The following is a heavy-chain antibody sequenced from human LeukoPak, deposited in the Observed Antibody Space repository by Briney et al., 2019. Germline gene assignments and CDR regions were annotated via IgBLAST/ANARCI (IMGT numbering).Heavy chain of an antibody. CDR1: GGSISSYY. CDR2: IYTSGST. V-gene: IGHV4-4*07. Sequence: PSETLSLTCTVSGGSISSYYWSWIRQPAGKGLEWIGRIYTSGSTNYNPSLKSRVTISVDTSKNQFSLKLSSVTAADTAVYYCAREPVLTLDQLFDYWGQGTLVTVSS. D-gene: IGHD1-1*01. CDR3: AREPVLTLDQLFDY. J-gene: IGHJ4*02.